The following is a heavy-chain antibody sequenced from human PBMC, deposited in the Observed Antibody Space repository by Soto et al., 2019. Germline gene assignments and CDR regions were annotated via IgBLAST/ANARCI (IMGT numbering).Heavy chain of an antibody. D-gene: IGHD3-16*02. V-gene: IGHV3-30*18. CDR3: AKDLYVGGSYRSDLLWDACDI. CDR1: GFTFSSYG. Sequence: ESGGGVVQPGRSLRLSCAASGFTFSSYGMHWVRQAPGKGLEWVAVISYDGSNKYYADSVKGRFTISRDNSKNTLYLQMNSLRAEDTAVYYCAKDLYVGGSYRSDLLWDACDIWGQGTMVTVSS. CDR2: ISYDGSNK. J-gene: IGHJ3*02.